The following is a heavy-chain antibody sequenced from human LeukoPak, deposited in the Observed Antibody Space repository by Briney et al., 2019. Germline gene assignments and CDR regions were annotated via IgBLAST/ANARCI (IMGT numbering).Heavy chain of an antibody. CDR3: ARDVSDENGSASRIHLDS. V-gene: IGHV3-48*03. CDR2: ISSSGSTI. CDR1: GFTFSSYE. J-gene: IGHJ4*02. D-gene: IGHD6-6*01. Sequence: GGSLRLSCAASGFTFSSYEMNWVRQAPGKGLEWVSYISSSGSTIYYADSVKGRFTISRDNAKNSLYLQMNSLRAEDTAVYYCARDVSDENGSASRIHLDSWGQGTLVSVSS.